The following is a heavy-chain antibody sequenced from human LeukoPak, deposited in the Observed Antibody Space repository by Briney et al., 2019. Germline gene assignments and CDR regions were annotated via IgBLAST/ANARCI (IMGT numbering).Heavy chain of an antibody. J-gene: IGHJ4*02. CDR2: ICSNDNNT. D-gene: IGHD2-15*01. CDR3: AKGTSSSCYSAPNY. Sequence: GGSLRLSCAASGFTFSSYAMNWVRQAPGKGLEWVSAICSNDNNTYYANSVRGRFTISRDNSKNTLSLQLNSLRAEDTAVYYCAKGTSSSCYSAPNYWGQGTLVTVSS. V-gene: IGHV3-23*01. CDR1: GFTFSSYA.